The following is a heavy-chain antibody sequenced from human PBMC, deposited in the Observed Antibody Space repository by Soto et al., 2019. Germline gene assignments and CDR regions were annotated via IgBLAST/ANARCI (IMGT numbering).Heavy chain of an antibody. Sequence: SDTLSLTCAVSGGSFSGYYWSWIRQPPGKGLEWIGEINHSGSTNYNPSLKSRVTISVDTSKNQFALKLSSVTAADTAVYYCARGRGIVLTVYAYIPLDYCGMDVWCPGPTVTVSS. D-gene: IGHD2-8*01. CDR1: GGSFSGYY. CDR3: ARGRGIVLTVYAYIPLDYCGMDV. V-gene: IGHV4-34*01. CDR2: INHSGST. J-gene: IGHJ6*02.